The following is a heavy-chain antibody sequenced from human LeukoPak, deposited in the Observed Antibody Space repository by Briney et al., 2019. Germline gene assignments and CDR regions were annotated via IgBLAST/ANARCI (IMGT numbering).Heavy chain of an antibody. Sequence: SQTLSLTCTVSGGSISSYYWSWIRQPPGKGLEWIGYIYYSGSTNYNPSLKSRVTISVDTSKNQFSLKLSSVTAADTAVYYCARVARYCSSTSCQIWFDPWGQGTLVTVSS. CDR2: IYYSGST. CDR3: ARVARYCSSTSCQIWFDP. CDR1: GGSISSYY. V-gene: IGHV4-59*01. J-gene: IGHJ5*02. D-gene: IGHD2-2*01.